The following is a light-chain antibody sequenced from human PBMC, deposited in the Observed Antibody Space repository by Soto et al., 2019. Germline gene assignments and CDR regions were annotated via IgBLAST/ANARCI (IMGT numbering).Light chain of an antibody. Sequence: QSALTQPASVSGSPGQSITISCTGTSGDIGTYGFVSWYQHHPAKAPKLIIYEASKRPSGISNRFSGSRSGNTASLTISGLQPGDEADYFCCSHTDENTLLFDGGTQLTVL. CDR3: CSHTDENTLL. CDR1: SGDIGTYGF. J-gene: IGLJ3*02. V-gene: IGLV2-23*01. CDR2: EAS.